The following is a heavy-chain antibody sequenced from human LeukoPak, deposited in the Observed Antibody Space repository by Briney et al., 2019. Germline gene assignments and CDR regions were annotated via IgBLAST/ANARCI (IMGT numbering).Heavy chain of an antibody. CDR1: GDSISSGSYY. D-gene: IGHD4-17*01. Sequence: PSQTLSLTCTASGDSISSGSYYWTWIRQPAGKGLEWIGRIYTSGSTNYNPFLKSRVTISVDTSKNQFSLKLNSVTAADTAVYYCARSPPDDYGDYDGWFDPWGQGSLVTVSS. CDR2: IYTSGST. J-gene: IGHJ5*02. V-gene: IGHV4-61*02. CDR3: ARSPPDDYGDYDGWFDP.